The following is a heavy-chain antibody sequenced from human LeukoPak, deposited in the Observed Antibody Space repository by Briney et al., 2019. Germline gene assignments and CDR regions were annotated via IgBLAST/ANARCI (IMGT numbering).Heavy chain of an antibody. D-gene: IGHD6-13*01. V-gene: IGHV4-39*01. CDR1: GVSISSSSYY. CDR2: IYYSGST. CDR3: ARHWAAAALFDY. Sequence: PSETLSLTCTVSGVSISSSSYYWGWIRQPPGKGLEWIGNIYYSGSTYYNPSLKSRVTISVDTSKNQFSLKLTSVTAADTALYYCARHWAAAALFDYWGQGTPVTVSS. J-gene: IGHJ4*02.